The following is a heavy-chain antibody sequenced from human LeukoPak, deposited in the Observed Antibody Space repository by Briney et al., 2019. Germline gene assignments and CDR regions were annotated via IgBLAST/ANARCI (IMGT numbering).Heavy chain of an antibody. CDR1: GFTFSSYG. J-gene: IGHJ4*02. Sequence: PGGSLRLSCAASGFTFSSYGVHWVRQAPGKGLEWVAFIRYDGSNKYYADSVKGRFTISRDNSKNTLYLQMNSLRAEDTAVYYCAKSSLWFGELIYFDYWGQGTLVTVSS. CDR2: IRYDGSNK. D-gene: IGHD3-10*01. V-gene: IGHV3-30*02. CDR3: AKSSLWFGELIYFDY.